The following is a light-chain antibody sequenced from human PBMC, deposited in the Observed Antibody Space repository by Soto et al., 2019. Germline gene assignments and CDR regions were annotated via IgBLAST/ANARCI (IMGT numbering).Light chain of an antibody. V-gene: IGLV2-14*01. J-gene: IGLJ1*01. CDR1: SSDVGGYNY. CDR3: SSYTSSSTLLYV. CDR2: EVS. Sequence: QSALTQPASVSGSPGQSITISCTGTSSDVGGYNYASWYQQHPGKAPKLMIYEVSNRPSGASNRFSGSKSGNTASLTISGLQAEDEAHYYCSSYTSSSTLLYVFGTGTKLTVL.